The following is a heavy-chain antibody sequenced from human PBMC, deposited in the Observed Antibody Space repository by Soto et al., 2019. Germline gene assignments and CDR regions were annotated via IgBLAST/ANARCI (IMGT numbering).Heavy chain of an antibody. D-gene: IGHD3-10*01. CDR2: ISSSSSYI. Sequence: GGSLRLSCAASGFTFSSYSMNWVRHAPGKGLEWVSSISSSSSYIYYADSVKGRFTISRDNAKNSLYLQMNSLRAEDKAVYYCARGPPNYYGSGSYYNPDYWGQGTLVTVSS. V-gene: IGHV3-21*01. CDR3: ARGPPNYYGSGSYYNPDY. CDR1: GFTFSSYS. J-gene: IGHJ4*02.